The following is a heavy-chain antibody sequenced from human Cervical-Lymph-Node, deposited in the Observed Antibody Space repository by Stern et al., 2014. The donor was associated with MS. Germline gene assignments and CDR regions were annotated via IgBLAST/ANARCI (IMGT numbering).Heavy chain of an antibody. CDR1: GYFFIDNY. J-gene: IGHJ5*02. CDR2: INPNSGST. Sequence: QVQLVQSGPELKKPSATLKVSCKTSGYFFIDNYLHWVRQAPGQGLQWMGRINPNSGSTKYAQNFQGRVTMTRDTSISTAYLNLNGLRSDDAAVYYCAGRASNYPYFDPWGQGTLVTVSS. D-gene: IGHD4-11*01. V-gene: IGHV1-2*06. CDR3: AGRASNYPYFDP.